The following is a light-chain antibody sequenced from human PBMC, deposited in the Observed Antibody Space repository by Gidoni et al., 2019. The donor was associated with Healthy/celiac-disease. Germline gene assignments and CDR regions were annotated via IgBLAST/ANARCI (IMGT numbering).Light chain of an antibody. V-gene: IGKV3-15*01. CDR3: QHYNNWPPFT. CDR1: QSVTSN. CDR2: GAS. J-gene: IGKJ3*01. Sequence: IVLTHSPATLSVSPGERATLSCRASQSVTSNLAWYQQKPGQDPRLLIYGASTRATGIPARFSGSGSGTEFTLTIRSLQSEDLAVYYCQHYNNWPPFTFGPGTKVEIK.